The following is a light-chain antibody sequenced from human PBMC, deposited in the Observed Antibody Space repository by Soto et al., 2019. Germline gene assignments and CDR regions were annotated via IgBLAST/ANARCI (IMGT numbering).Light chain of an antibody. CDR3: SSYAATNTVL. J-gene: IGLJ2*01. Sequence: QSALAQPASVSGSPGQSITISCTGTSSDIGAFNYVSWYQQHPGDAPKLLIFDVSDRPSGISVRFSASKSGNTASLTISGLQTEDEAHYSCSSYAATNTVLFGGGTKLTVL. V-gene: IGLV2-14*03. CDR1: SSDIGAFNY. CDR2: DVS.